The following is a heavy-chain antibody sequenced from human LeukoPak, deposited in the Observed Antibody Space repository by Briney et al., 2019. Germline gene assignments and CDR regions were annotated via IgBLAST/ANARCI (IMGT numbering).Heavy chain of an antibody. D-gene: IGHD6-19*01. Sequence: ASVKVSCKTSGYTFTSSGITWVRQAPGQGLEWMGWISTYNGYSKYAQNLQGRVTMTADTSTSTAYMEQRSLRYDDAAVYYCAKNSSGGYSDYWGQGTLVTVSS. CDR2: ISTYNGYS. CDR3: AKNSSGGYSDY. V-gene: IGHV1-18*01. CDR1: GYTFTSSG. J-gene: IGHJ4*02.